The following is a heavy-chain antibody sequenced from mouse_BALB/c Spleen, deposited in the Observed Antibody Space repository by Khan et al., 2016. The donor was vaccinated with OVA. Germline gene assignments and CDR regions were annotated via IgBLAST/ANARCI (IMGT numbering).Heavy chain of an antibody. CDR1: GFSITSDYA. Sequence: EVQLQESGPGLVKPSQSLSLTCTVTGFSITSDYAWDWLRQFPGNQLELMGYISYGGSTSYNPSLNSRISITRDTSKNQFFLQLNSLTTEDTATYYCARKNYYGDAMDYWGQGTSVTVSS. CDR3: ARKNYYGDAMDY. V-gene: IGHV3-2*02. CDR2: ISYGGST. J-gene: IGHJ4*01. D-gene: IGHD1-2*01.